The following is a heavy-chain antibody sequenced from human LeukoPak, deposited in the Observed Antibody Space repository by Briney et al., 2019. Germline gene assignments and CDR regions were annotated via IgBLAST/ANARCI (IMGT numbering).Heavy chain of an antibody. J-gene: IGHJ4*02. CDR3: AREVTGYFDY. V-gene: IGHV4-59*01. D-gene: IGHD2-21*02. CDR1: GGSISSYY. CDR2: IYYSGST. Sequence: SETLSLTCTVSGGSISSYYWSWIRQPPGKGLEWIGYIYYSGSTNYNPSLKSRVTISVDTSKNQFSLKLSSVTAADTAVYYCAREVTGYFDYWGQGTLVTVSS.